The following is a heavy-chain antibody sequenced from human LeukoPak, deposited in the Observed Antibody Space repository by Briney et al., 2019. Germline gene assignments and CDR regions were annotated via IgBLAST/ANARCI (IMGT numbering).Heavy chain of an antibody. CDR2: ISGLGGST. Sequence: GGSLRLSCAASGFTFSDYAMSWVRQAPGKGLEWVSAISGLGGSTYYADSVKGRFTISRDNSKYTLYLQMNSLRAEDTAVYYSAKTGGNPYPSRYYMDVWGKGTTVTVSS. J-gene: IGHJ6*03. D-gene: IGHD2-2*02. V-gene: IGHV3-23*01. CDR1: GFTFSDYA. CDR3: AKTGGNPYPSRYYMDV.